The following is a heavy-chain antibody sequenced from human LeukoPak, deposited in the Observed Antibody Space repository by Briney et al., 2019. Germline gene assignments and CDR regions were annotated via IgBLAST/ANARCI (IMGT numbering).Heavy chain of an antibody. V-gene: IGHV4-28*01. CDR2: IYYSGST. J-gene: IGHJ4*02. CDR3: ARLYTYYYGSGSYPPPKSLDY. D-gene: IGHD3-10*01. CDR1: GYSISSSNW. Sequence: SETLSLTCAVSGYSISSSNWWGWIRQPPGKGLEWIGYIYYSGSTNYNPSLKSRVTISVDTSKNQFSLKLSSVTAADTAVYYCARLYTYYYGSGSYPPPKSLDYWGQGTLVTVSS.